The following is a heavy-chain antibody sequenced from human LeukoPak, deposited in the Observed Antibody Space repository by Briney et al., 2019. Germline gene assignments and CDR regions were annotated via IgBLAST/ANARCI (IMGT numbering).Heavy chain of an antibody. CDR1: GYTLTELS. V-gene: IGHV1-24*01. J-gene: IGHJ5*02. CDR2: FDLEDGET. D-gene: IGHD3-10*01. CDR3: ATLIPWFGEKDRTVYNWFDP. Sequence: GASVKVSCKVSGYTLTELSMHWVRQAPGKGLEWMGGFDLEDGETIYAKKFQGRVTMTEDTSTDTAYMELSSLRSEDTAVYYCATLIPWFGEKDRTVYNWFDPWGQGTLVTVSS.